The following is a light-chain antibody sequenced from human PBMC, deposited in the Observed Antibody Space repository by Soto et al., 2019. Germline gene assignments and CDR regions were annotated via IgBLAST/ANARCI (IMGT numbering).Light chain of an antibody. J-gene: IGLJ2*01. V-gene: IGLV3-27*01. CDR3: YSAADNNLV. CDR1: VLAKKY. Sequence: SYELTQPSSVSVSPGQTARITCSGDVLAKKYARWFQQKPGQAPVLVIYKDSERPSGIPERFSGSSLGTTVTLTISGAQVEDEADYYCYSAADNNLVFGGGTKLPVL. CDR2: KDS.